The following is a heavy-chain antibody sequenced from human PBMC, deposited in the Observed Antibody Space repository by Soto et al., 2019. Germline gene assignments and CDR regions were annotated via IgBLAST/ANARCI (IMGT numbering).Heavy chain of an antibody. V-gene: IGHV3-23*01. D-gene: IGHD1-20*01. J-gene: IGHJ5*02. CDR1: GFNVGDYA. CDR3: AKDAVPYNGKWDWFDT. CDR2: IGGTGSDT. Sequence: QFLESGGGLVQPGGSLRVHCVASGFNVGDYAMSGVRQAPGKGLEWVSSIGGTGSDTYYAASVKGLFTISRDNSKSTLYLQMNNLRIDYTAIYYCAKDAVPYNGKWDWFDTWGQGTLVTVSS.